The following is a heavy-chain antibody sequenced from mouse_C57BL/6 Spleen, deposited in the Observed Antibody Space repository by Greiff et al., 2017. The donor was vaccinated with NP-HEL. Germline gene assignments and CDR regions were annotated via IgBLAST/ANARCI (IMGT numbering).Heavy chain of an antibody. V-gene: IGHV1-52*01. CDR3: ALITTVPAWFAY. CDR2: IDPSDSET. D-gene: IGHD1-1*01. J-gene: IGHJ3*01. CDR1: GYTFTSYW. Sequence: QVQLQQPGAELVRPGSSVKLSCKASGYTFTSYWMHWVKQRPIQGLEWIGNIDPSDSETHYTQKFKDKATLTVDKSSSTAYMQLSSLTSEDSAVYYCALITTVPAWFAYWGQGTLVTVSA.